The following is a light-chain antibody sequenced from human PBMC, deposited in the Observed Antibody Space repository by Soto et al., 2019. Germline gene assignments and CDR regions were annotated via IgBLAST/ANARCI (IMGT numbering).Light chain of an antibody. CDR3: QHSWT. V-gene: IGKV1-5*01. J-gene: IGKJ1*01. CDR1: QSISGW. Sequence: DIQMTQSPATLSAAVWDTFNITCRASQSISGWLAWYQQKPGKAPKLLIYDASTLEGGVPSRFSGIGSGTEFTLTISGLQPDDFATYYCQHSWTFGQGTKVDI. CDR2: DAS.